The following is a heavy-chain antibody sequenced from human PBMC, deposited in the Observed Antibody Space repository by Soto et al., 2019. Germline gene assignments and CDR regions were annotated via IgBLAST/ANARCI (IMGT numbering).Heavy chain of an antibody. CDR3: ARVPLPPERQPYYYYYGMDV. V-gene: IGHV1-69*01. Sequence: QVQLVQSGAEVKKPGSSVKVSCKASGGTFSSYAISWVRQAPGQGLEWMGGVIPIFGTANYAQKFQGSVTSAADESTSTAYMELSSLRSEDTAVYYCARVPLPPERQPYYYYYGMDVWGQGTTVTVSS. J-gene: IGHJ6*02. CDR2: VIPIFGTA. CDR1: GGTFSSYA. D-gene: IGHD1-1*01.